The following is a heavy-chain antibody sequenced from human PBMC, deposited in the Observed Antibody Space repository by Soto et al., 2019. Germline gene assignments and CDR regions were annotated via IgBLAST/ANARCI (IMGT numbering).Heavy chain of an antibody. V-gene: IGHV3-7*01. CDR3: ASDSGYGSGASVNHYLEY. Sequence: EVQLVESGGGLVQPGGSLRLSCAASGFTFGSYWMSWVRQAPGKGLEWLATIKMDASEKKYVDSVKGRFTMSRDNAKNSLYLQMDSLRAEDTAVYYCASDSGYGSGASVNHYLEYWGHGTLVTVSS. J-gene: IGHJ4*01. CDR1: GFTFGSYW. D-gene: IGHD3-10*01. CDR2: IKMDASEK.